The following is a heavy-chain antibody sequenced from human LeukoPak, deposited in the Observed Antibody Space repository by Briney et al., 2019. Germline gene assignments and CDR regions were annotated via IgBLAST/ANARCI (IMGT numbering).Heavy chain of an antibody. J-gene: IGHJ4*01. CDR3: ARHYYNDMTPFDF. V-gene: IGHV5-10-1*01. CDR2: IHPSDSAT. Sequence: PGESLRISCQASGYSFSTYWITWVRQMPGKGLEWMGRIHPSDSATNYSPSFQGHVTFSIDKSTNTARLQWSSLRASDTAMYFCARHYYNDMTPFDFWGRGTLVTVSS. D-gene: IGHD3-22*01. CDR1: GYSFSTYW.